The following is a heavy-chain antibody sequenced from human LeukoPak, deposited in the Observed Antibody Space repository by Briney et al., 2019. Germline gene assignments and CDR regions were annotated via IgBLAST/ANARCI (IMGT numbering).Heavy chain of an antibody. V-gene: IGHV3-74*01. CDR2: ISGDGRST. Sequence: PGGSLRLSCAASGITFTSDAMHWVRQAPGKGLLCVSRISGDGRSTTYADSVKGRFIISKDSAKNTVDLQLRSLRAEDTAVYYCVHGAPFDQWGQGTLVTVSS. CDR3: VHGAPFDQ. J-gene: IGHJ4*02. CDR1: GITFTSDA. D-gene: IGHD3-10*01.